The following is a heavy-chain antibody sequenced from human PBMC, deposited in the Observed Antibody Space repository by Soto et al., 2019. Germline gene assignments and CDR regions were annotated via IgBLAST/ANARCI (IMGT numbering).Heavy chain of an antibody. V-gene: IGHV1-2*04. CDR2: INPNSGGT. CDR1: GYTFTDYY. CDR3: ATQRLGDASGGSPFDY. J-gene: IGHJ4*02. D-gene: IGHD2-15*01. Sequence: GASVKVSCKASGYTFTDYYMHWVRQAPGQGLAWMGWINPNSGGTNYAQKFQGWVTMTRDTSISTAYMELSRLTSDDTAVYYCATQRLGDASGGSPFDYRGQGTPVTVSS.